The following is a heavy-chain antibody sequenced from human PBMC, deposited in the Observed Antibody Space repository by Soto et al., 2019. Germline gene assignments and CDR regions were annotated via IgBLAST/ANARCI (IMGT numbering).Heavy chain of an antibody. Sequence: QVQLVQSGAEVKQPGASVKVSCKASGYMFSVYHLHWLRQAPGQGLEWMGWVYPGSGGTRYGQMFEGRVTMTRDTSINTAYMELSRLTSDDTAVYYCAKEFQRGLDVWGQGTTVIVSS. J-gene: IGHJ6*02. CDR1: GYMFSVYH. CDR3: AKEFQRGLDV. CDR2: VYPGSGGT. V-gene: IGHV1-2*02.